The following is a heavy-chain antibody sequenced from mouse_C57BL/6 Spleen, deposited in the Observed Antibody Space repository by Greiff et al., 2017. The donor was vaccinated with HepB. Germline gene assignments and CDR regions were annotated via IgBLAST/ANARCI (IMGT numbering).Heavy chain of an antibody. CDR1: GFTFSSYA. Sequence: EVKLVESGEGLVKPGGSLKLSCAASGFTFSSYAMSWVRQTPEKRLEWVAYISSGGDYIYYADTVKGRFTISRDNARNTLYLQMSSLKSEDTAMYYCTRGMNDYDVLDYWGQGTSVTVSS. J-gene: IGHJ4*01. V-gene: IGHV5-9-1*02. CDR3: TRGMNDYDVLDY. D-gene: IGHD2-4*01. CDR2: ISSGGDYI.